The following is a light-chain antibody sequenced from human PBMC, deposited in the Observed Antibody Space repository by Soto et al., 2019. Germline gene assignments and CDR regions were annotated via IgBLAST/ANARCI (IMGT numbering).Light chain of an antibody. J-gene: IGKJ5*01. CDR2: GAS. CDR3: QQSSDWPSIT. V-gene: IGKV3D-20*02. Sequence: MELAQSPVSLSLSPGERATLSWRASQTVSSSSLAWYQQKPGQAHWLLIYGASSRATGIPDRFSGSGSGTDSTLTISSLEFEDSAVYYCQQSSDWPSITFGQGTRLEIK. CDR1: QTVSSSS.